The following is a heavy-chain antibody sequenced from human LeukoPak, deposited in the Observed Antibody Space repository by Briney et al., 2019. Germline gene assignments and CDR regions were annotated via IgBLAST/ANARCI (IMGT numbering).Heavy chain of an antibody. D-gene: IGHD2-21*02. CDR3: ARLVTQNTG. V-gene: IGHV3-73*01. CDR1: GFTFSGSA. CDR2: IRSKANSYAT. Sequence: GGSLRLSCAASGFTFSGSAMHWVRQASGKGLEWVGRIRSKANSYATAYAASVKGRFTISRDDSKNTAYLQMNSLKTEDTAVYYCARLVTQNTGWGQGTLVTVSS. J-gene: IGHJ4*02.